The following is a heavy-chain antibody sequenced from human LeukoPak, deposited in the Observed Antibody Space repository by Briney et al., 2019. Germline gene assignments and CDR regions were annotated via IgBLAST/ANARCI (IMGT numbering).Heavy chain of an antibody. V-gene: IGHV3-33*01. CDR3: ARAIVVVPAAPGNWFDP. CDR1: GFTFSSYG. Sequence: GGSLRLSCAASGFTFSSYGMHWVRQAPGKGLEWVAVIWYDGSNKYYADSVKGRFTISRDNSKSTLYLQMNSLRAEDTAVYYCARAIVVVPAAPGNWFDPWGQGTLVTVSS. CDR2: IWYDGSNK. J-gene: IGHJ5*02. D-gene: IGHD2-2*01.